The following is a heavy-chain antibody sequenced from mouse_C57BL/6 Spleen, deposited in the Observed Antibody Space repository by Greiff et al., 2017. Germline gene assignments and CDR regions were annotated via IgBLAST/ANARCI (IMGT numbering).Heavy chain of an antibody. V-gene: IGHV1-80*01. J-gene: IGHJ3*01. CDR2: IYPGDGDT. Sequence: QVQLQQSGAELVKPGASVKISCKASGYAFSSYWMNWVKQRPGKGLEWIGQIYPGDGDTNYNGKFKGKATLTADKSSSTAYMQLSSLTSEDSAVYFCARNDGNYRFWFAYWGQGTLVTVSA. CDR3: ARNDGNYRFWFAY. D-gene: IGHD2-1*01. CDR1: GYAFSSYW.